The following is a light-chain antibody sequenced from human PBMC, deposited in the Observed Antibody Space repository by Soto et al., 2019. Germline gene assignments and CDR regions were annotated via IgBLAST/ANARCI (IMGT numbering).Light chain of an antibody. CDR2: GNS. J-gene: IGLJ3*02. Sequence: QSVLTQPPAVSGAPGQRVTISCTGSRSNIGAGYDVHWYQQLPGTAPKLLIYGNSNRPSGVPDRFSGSKSGTSASLAITGLQAEDEADYYCQSYDSSLSGWVFGGGPKLT. CDR3: QSYDSSLSGWV. CDR1: RSNIGAGYD. V-gene: IGLV1-40*01.